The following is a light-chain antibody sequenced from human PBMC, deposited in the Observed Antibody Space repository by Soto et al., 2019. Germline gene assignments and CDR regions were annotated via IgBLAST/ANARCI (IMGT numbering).Light chain of an antibody. CDR1: QSVSSN. Sequence: EKVITQSPPTLSVTPGERATLSFRASQSVSSNLAWYQQKPGQTPRLLIYGASTRATGVPARFSGSGSGTEFTLTIDSLQSEDFAVYSCQQYYNWPRTFGQGTKVDI. J-gene: IGKJ1*01. CDR2: GAS. CDR3: QQYYNWPRT. V-gene: IGKV3-15*01.